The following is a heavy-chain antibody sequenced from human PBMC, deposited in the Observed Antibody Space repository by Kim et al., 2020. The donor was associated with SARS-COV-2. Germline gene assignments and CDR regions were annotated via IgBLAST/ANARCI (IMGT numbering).Heavy chain of an antibody. V-gene: IGHV3-48*02. CDR2: SPV. CDR3: GRVTNGGLDP. D-gene: IGHD2-8*01. J-gene: IGHJ5*02. Sequence: SPVYCADSVNGRFTITRDNAKNSLYLQMNSLRDEDTAVYYCGRVTNGGLDPWGQGTLVTVSS.